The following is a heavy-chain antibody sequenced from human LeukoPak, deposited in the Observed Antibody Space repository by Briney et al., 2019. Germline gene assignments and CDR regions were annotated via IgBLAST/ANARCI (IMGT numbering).Heavy chain of an antibody. CDR1: GFTFSSYS. Sequence: GGSLRLSCAASGFTFSSYSMNWVRQAPGKGLEWVSGISWNSGSIGYADSVKGRFTISRDNAKNSLYLQMISLRAEDTAFYYCAKEKSYYYGSGSKSGAFDIWGQGTMVTVSS. D-gene: IGHD3-10*01. CDR2: ISWNSGSI. V-gene: IGHV3-9*01. CDR3: AKEKSYYYGSGSKSGAFDI. J-gene: IGHJ3*02.